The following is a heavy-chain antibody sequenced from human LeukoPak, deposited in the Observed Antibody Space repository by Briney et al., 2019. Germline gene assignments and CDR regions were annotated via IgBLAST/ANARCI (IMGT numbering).Heavy chain of an antibody. J-gene: IGHJ4*02. Sequence: PGGSLRLSCAAPGLTFRSQGMSWVRQAPEKGQEWVSSISNDRRDTYYADSVRGRFTISRDNYDNTLYLQMNSLRAEDTAVYYCANSPGAWGHDYRGQGTLVIVSS. D-gene: IGHD3-16*01. V-gene: IGHV3-23*01. CDR1: GLTFRSQG. CDR2: ISNDRRDT. CDR3: ANSPGAWGHDY.